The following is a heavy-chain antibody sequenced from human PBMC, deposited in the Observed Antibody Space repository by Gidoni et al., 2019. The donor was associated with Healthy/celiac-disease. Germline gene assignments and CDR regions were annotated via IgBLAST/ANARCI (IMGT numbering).Heavy chain of an antibody. CDR1: GVPSSSFA. CDR2: ISYDGSIQ. CDR3: ARAHTAMCSFDY. V-gene: IGHV3-30*04. J-gene: IGHJ4*02. Sequence: QGQRVEAGGGVVKPGRALRLCCAASGVPSSSFAMSWVRQAPGKGLEWVAVISYDGSIQSSADSVKGRFTISRDNSKPTLYLQMNSLRAEDPAVYYCARAHTAMCSFDYWGQGTLVTVSS. D-gene: IGHD5-18*01.